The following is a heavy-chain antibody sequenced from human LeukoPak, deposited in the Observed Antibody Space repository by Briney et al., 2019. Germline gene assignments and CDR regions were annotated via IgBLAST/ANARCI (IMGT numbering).Heavy chain of an antibody. CDR3: ARRRLGYCSSTSCPTAFDI. Sequence: GGSLRISCQGSGYSFSTYWITWVRQMPGKGLEWMGIIFPYDSDTRYSPSFQGQVTISADKAINTAYLQWSSLKASDTAMYYCARRRLGYCSSTSCPTAFDIWGQGTMVTVSS. J-gene: IGHJ3*02. CDR2: IFPYDSDT. V-gene: IGHV5-51*01. CDR1: GYSFSTYW. D-gene: IGHD2-2*01.